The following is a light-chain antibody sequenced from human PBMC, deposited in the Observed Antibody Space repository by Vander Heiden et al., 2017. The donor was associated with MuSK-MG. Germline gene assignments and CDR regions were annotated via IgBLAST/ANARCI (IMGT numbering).Light chain of an antibody. J-gene: IGKJ2*02. V-gene: IGKV1-33*01. CDR3: QQYHNLRI. CDR2: DAS. CDR1: QDISNY. Sequence: DIQMTQSPSSLSASVGDRVTITCQASQDISNYLNWYQQKPGKAPKLLIYDASKLEKGVPLRFRGSGCGKDCTFTISSLQNEDIARYYGQQYHNLRIFGQGTKLEIK.